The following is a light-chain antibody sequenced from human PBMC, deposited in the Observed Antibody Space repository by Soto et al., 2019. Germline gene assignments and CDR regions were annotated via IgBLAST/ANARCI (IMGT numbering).Light chain of an antibody. CDR3: QQYYSYPRT. J-gene: IGKJ1*01. CDR1: QSVSSN. V-gene: IGKV3D-15*01. Sequence: EIVVTQSPAPLSLSTGERATLSCRASQSVSSNLAWYQQKPGQAPRLLIYGASMRATGIPDRFTGSGSGTDFTLTISCLQSEDFATYYCQQYYSYPRTFGQGTKVDIK. CDR2: GAS.